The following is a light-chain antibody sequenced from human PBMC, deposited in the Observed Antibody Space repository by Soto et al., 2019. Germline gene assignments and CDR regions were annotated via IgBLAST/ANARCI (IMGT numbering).Light chain of an antibody. V-gene: IGKV3-15*01. CDR2: GAS. CDR1: QRVSST. Sequence: EIVLTQSPGTLSLSPGERATLSCRASQRVSSTSLAWYQQKPGQAPRLLIYGASIRATGIPARFSGSGSGTKFTLSISSLQSEDFAVYYCQQYNNWPITFGQGTRLEIK. CDR3: QQYNNWPIT. J-gene: IGKJ5*01.